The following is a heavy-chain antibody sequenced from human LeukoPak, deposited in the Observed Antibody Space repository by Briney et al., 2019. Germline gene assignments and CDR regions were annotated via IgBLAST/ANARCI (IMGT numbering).Heavy chain of an antibody. CDR3: TSSVGSSWIGPPYYYYYMDV. J-gene: IGHJ6*03. D-gene: IGHD6-13*01. Sequence: TGGSLRLSCAASGFTFSGSAMHWVRQASGKGLEWVGRIRSKANSYATAYAASVKGRFTISRDDSKNTAYLQMNSLKTEDTAVYYCTSSVGSSWIGPPYYYYYMDVWGKGTTVTVSS. CDR1: GFTFSGSA. CDR2: IRSKANSYAT. V-gene: IGHV3-73*01.